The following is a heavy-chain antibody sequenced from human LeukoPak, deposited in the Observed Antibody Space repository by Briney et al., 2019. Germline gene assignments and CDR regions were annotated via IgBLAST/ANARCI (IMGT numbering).Heavy chain of an antibody. D-gene: IGHD6-13*01. V-gene: IGHV1-69*13. Sequence: SVKVSCKASGGTFSSYSIIWVRQAPGQGLEWMGGIIPIFGTANYAQKFQGRVTITADESTSTANMELSSLRSEDTAMYYCARIDSSSLPTWGQGTLVTVSS. CDR3: ARIDSSSLPT. J-gene: IGHJ4*02. CDR2: IIPIFGTA. CDR1: GGTFSSYS.